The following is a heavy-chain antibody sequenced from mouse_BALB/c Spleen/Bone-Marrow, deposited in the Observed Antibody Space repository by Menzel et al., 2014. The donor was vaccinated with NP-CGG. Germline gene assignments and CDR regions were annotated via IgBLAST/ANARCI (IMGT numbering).Heavy chain of an antibody. CDR1: GYAFSIYW. V-gene: IGHV1-80*01. CDR3: ARGKISIDY. Sequence: QVQLKQSGAELVRPGSSVKISCKASGYAFSIYWMNWVKQRPGQGLEWIGQMYRGEVDTDYNGKFKGKATLTADRSSSTAYMQLDSLPSENSALYFCARGKISIDYSGQGTPLPVSS. D-gene: IGHD6-1*01. J-gene: IGHJ2*01. CDR2: MYRGEVDT.